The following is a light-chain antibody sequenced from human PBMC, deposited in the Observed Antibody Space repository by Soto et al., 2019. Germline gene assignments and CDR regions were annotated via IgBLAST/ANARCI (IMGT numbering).Light chain of an antibody. CDR2: DAS. J-gene: IGKJ4*01. V-gene: IGKV3-11*01. CDR1: QSISSY. Sequence: EIVLTQSPATLSLSPGERATLSCRASQSISSYLAWYQQKPGQAHRLLIYDASNRATGIPARFSGGGTGTDFTLTISSLEPEEFAVYYCQQRGNWPPTFGGGTKVEIK. CDR3: QQRGNWPPT.